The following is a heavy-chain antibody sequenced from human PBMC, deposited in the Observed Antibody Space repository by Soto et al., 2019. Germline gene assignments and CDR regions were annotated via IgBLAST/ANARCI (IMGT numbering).Heavy chain of an antibody. D-gene: IGHD3-3*01. Sequence: ASVKVSCKASGYTFTSYAMHWVRQAPGQRLEWMGWINAGNGSTKYSQKFQGRVTITRDTSASTAYMELSSLRSEDTAVYYCAKPRSSLEWPPFDPWGLGTLVTVSS. CDR3: AKPRSSLEWPPFDP. CDR1: GYTFTSYA. J-gene: IGHJ5*02. CDR2: INAGNGST. V-gene: IGHV1-3*01.